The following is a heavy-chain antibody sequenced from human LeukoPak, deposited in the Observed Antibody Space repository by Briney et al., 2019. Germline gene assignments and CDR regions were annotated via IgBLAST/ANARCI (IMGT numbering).Heavy chain of an antibody. Sequence: SETLSLTCAVYGGSFSGYYWSWIGQPPGKGLEWIGEINHSGSTNYNPSLKSRVTISVDTSKNQFSLKLSSVTAADTAVYYCARVRAARPFDYWGQGTLITVSS. J-gene: IGHJ4*02. CDR1: GGSFSGYY. CDR2: INHSGST. D-gene: IGHD6-6*01. CDR3: ARVRAARPFDY. V-gene: IGHV4-34*01.